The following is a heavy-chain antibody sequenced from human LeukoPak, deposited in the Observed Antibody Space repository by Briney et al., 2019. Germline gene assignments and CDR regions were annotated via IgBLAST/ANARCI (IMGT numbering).Heavy chain of an antibody. J-gene: IGHJ6*02. V-gene: IGHV1-46*01. CDR1: GYTFTSYY. CDR2: INPSGGST. D-gene: IGHD5-18*01. Sequence: ASVKVSCKASGYTFTSYYMHWVRQAPGQGLEWMGIINPSGGSTSYAQKFQGRVTMTRDTSTSTVYMELSSPRSEDTAVYYCARLNQVDTAMVSYYYYGMDVWGQGTTVTVSS. CDR3: ARLNQVDTAMVSYYYYGMDV.